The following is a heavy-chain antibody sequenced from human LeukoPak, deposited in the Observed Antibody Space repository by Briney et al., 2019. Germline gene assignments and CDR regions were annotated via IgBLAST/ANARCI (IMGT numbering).Heavy chain of an antibody. CDR2: ISGSGGST. V-gene: IGHV3-23*01. Sequence: GGSLRLSCAASGFTFSSYAMSWVRQAPGKGLEWVSAISGSGGSTYYADSVKGRFTISRDNAKNSLYLQMNSLRAEDTAVYYCARDRTYYDSMAPDYWGQGTLVTVSS. CDR1: GFTFSSYA. CDR3: ARDRTYYDSMAPDY. D-gene: IGHD3-3*01. J-gene: IGHJ4*02.